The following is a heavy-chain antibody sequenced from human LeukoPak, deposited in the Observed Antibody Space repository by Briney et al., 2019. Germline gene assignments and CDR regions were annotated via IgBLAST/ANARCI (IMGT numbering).Heavy chain of an antibody. D-gene: IGHD2-2*01. Sequence: GGSLRLSCAASGFTFNVYNMNWVRQAPGKGLEWVGRIKSKTDGATTDYAAPVQGRFTISRDDSENTLYLQMNSLKTEDTAMYYCTTGVAISRYAFDIWGQGTMVTVSS. CDR2: IKSKTDGATT. CDR1: GFTFNVYN. J-gene: IGHJ3*02. V-gene: IGHV3-15*01. CDR3: TTGVAISRYAFDI.